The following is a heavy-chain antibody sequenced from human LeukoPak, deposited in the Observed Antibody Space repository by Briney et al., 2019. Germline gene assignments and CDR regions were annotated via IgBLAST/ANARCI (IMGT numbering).Heavy chain of an antibody. D-gene: IGHD2-15*01. J-gene: IGHJ4*02. CDR1: GYTFTNYD. CDR2: MNPNSGNT. Sequence: ASVKDSCKASGYTFTNYDINWVRQATGQGLEWMGWMNPNSGNTGYAQKFQGRVTMTRDTSISTAYMELSSLRSEDTAVYYCARGPAPHCSGGSCYSWGFVGYWGQGTLVTVSS. CDR3: ARGPAPHCSGGSCYSWGFVGY. V-gene: IGHV1-8*01.